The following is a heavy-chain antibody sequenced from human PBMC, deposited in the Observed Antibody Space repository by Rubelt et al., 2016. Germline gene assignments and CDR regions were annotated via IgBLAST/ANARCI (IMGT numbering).Heavy chain of an antibody. V-gene: IGHV4-39*07. CDR1: GGSISSSSYY. CDR2: INHSGST. Sequence: QLQLQESGPGLVKPSETLSLTCTVSGGSISSSSYYWGWIRQPPGKGLEWIGEINHSGSTNYNPFLKGRVTISVDTSKNQFSRKLSSVTAADTAVYYCARNSNDLDGYNRLDYWGQGTLVTVSS. J-gene: IGHJ4*02. D-gene: IGHD5-24*01. CDR3: ARNSNDLDGYNRLDY.